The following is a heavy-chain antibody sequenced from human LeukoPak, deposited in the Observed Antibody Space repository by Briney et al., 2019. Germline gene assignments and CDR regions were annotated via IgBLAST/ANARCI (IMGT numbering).Heavy chain of an antibody. CDR3: AKDWIGGSSSWNYLDY. CDR1: GFTFSSYG. Sequence: GGSLRLSCAASGFTFSSYGMHWVRQAPGKGLEWVAVIWYGGSNKYYADSVKGRFTISRDNSKNTLYLQMNSLRAEDTALYYCAKDWIGGSSSWNYLDYWGQGTLVTVSS. V-gene: IGHV3-30*02. CDR2: IWYGGSNK. D-gene: IGHD6-13*01. J-gene: IGHJ4*02.